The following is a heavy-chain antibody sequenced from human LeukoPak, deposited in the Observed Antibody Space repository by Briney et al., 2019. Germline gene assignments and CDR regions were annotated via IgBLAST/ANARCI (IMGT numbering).Heavy chain of an antibody. CDR2: ISSSGSTI. D-gene: IGHD3-9*01. Sequence: GGSLRLSCAASGFTFSSYEMNWVRQAPGKGLEWVSYISSSGSTIYYADSVKGRFTISRDNAKNSLYLQMNSLRAEDTAVYYCARVGRYYDILTGYPTEDYWGQGTLVTVSS. J-gene: IGHJ4*02. CDR3: ARVGRYYDILTGYPTEDY. CDR1: GFTFSSYE. V-gene: IGHV3-48*03.